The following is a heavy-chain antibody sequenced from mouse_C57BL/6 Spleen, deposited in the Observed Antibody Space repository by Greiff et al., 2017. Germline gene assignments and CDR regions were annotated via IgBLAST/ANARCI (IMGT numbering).Heavy chain of an antibody. Sequence: QVQLQQPGAELVRPGSSVKLSCKASGYTFTSYWMDWVKQRPGQGLEWIGNIYPSDSETHYNQKFKDKATLTVDKSSSTAYMQLSSLTSEDSAVYYCVTGYGNRGYWDLDGWGTGTTVTVSS. CDR3: VTGYGNRGYWDLDG. D-gene: IGHD2-1*01. CDR2: IYPSDSET. J-gene: IGHJ1*03. V-gene: IGHV1-61*01. CDR1: GYTFTSYW.